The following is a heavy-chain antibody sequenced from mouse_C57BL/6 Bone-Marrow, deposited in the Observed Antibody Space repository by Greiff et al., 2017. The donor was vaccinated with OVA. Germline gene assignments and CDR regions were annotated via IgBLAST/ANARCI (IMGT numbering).Heavy chain of an antibody. Sequence: EVQVVESGGGLVQPKGSLKLSCAASGFSFNTYAMNWVRQAPGKGLEWVARIRSKSNNYATYYADSVKDRFTISRDDSESMLYLQMNNLKTEDTAMYYCVRHEWVYYDYDQAWFAYWGQGTLVTVSA. J-gene: IGHJ3*01. CDR1: GFSFNTYA. CDR3: VRHEWVYYDYDQAWFAY. CDR2: IRSKSNNYAT. V-gene: IGHV10-1*01. D-gene: IGHD2-4*01.